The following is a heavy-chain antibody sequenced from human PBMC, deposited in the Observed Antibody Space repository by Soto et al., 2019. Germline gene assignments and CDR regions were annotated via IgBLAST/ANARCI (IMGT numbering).Heavy chain of an antibody. V-gene: IGHV6-1*01. CDR1: GDSVSSNSAG. Sequence: SQTLSLTCAITGDSVSSNSAGWSWVRQSPSRGLEWLGRTYYRSKWYYEYAVSVRGRITINPDTSKNQYSLQLNSVTPEDTAVYFCARGEQYSGRIFDYWGQGTLVTV. D-gene: IGHD1-26*01. CDR3: ARGEQYSGRIFDY. J-gene: IGHJ4*01. CDR2: TYYRSKWYY.